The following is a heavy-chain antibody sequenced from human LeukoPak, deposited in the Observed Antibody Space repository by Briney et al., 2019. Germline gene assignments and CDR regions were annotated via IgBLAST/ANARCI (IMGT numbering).Heavy chain of an antibody. V-gene: IGHV1-69*05. Sequence: SVKVSCKASGGTFSSYAISWVRQAPGQGLEWMGRIIPIFGTANYAQKFQGRVTITTDESTSTAYMKLSSLRYEDTAVYYCARDVGYYYGSGSHHPFDYWGQGTLVTVSS. D-gene: IGHD3-10*01. CDR1: GGTFSSYA. J-gene: IGHJ4*02. CDR2: IIPIFGTA. CDR3: ARDVGYYYGSGSHHPFDY.